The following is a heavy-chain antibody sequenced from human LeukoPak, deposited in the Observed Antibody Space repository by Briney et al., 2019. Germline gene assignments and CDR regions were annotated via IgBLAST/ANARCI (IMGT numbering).Heavy chain of an antibody. CDR2: ISSSGTTI. Sequence: GGSLRLSCAASGFSFSDYYMSWIRQAPGKGLEWISYISSSGTTIYYADSVKGRFTISRDKAGNSLFLQMNNLRAEDTAVYYCARGRYSGYDYSRDSDYWGLGTLVTVAS. D-gene: IGHD5-12*01. J-gene: IGHJ4*02. CDR1: GFSFSDYY. V-gene: IGHV3-11*01. CDR3: ARGRYSGYDYSRDSDY.